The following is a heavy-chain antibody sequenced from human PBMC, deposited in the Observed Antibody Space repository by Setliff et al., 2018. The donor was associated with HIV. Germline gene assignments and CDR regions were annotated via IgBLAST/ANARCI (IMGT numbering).Heavy chain of an antibody. CDR1: GGSISSSGPGYY. J-gene: IGHJ6*03. Sequence: SETLSLTCTVSGGSISSSGPGYYWGWVRQPPGGGLEWIGSVYYSGSTYYNPSLKSRVTLSVDTSENQYSLKLTSLIAADTAVYYCARSLAYCSGGGCSSGNYYYMDVWGKGTTVTV. V-gene: IGHV4-39*01. D-gene: IGHD2-15*01. CDR2: VYYSGST. CDR3: ARSLAYCSGGGCSSGNYYYMDV.